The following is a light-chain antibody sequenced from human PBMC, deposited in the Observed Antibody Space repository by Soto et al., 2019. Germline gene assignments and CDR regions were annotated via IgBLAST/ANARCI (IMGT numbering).Light chain of an antibody. CDR2: DAS. J-gene: IGKJ1*01. CDR1: QSISSW. CDR3: QQYSSAWT. V-gene: IGKV1-5*01. Sequence: DIQMTQSPSTLSASLGDRVTITCRASQSISSWLAWYQQKPGKAPKLLIYDASSLESGVPSRLSGSGSGTEFTLTISSLQPDDFATYYCQQYSSAWTFGQGTKVDIK.